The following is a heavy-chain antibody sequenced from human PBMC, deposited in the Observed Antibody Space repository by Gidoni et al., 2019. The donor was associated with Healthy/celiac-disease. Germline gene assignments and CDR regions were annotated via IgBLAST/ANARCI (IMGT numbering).Heavy chain of an antibody. CDR3: ARDEPGRRIAARRGRYWFDP. Sequence: QVQLVQSGAEVKKPGASVKVSCKASGYTFTSYGISWVRQAPGQGLEWMGWISAYNGNTNYAQKLQGRVTMTTDTSTSTAYMELRSLRSDDTAVYYCARDEPGRRIAARRGRYWFDPWGQGTLVTVSS. CDR2: ISAYNGNT. V-gene: IGHV1-18*01. J-gene: IGHJ5*02. D-gene: IGHD6-6*01. CDR1: GYTFTSYG.